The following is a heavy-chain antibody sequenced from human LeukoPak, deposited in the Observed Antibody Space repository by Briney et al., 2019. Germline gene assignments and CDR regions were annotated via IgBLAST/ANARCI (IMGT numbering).Heavy chain of an antibody. CDR1: GFTFSSYG. J-gene: IGHJ4*02. CDR3: VKEEVPRVCDWYDY. V-gene: IGHV3-30*18. CDR2: ISYEGGTK. D-gene: IGHD6-19*01. Sequence: GGSLRLSCAASGFTFSSYGMHWVRQAPGKGLEWVAVISYEGGTKYYADSVTGRFTISRDNSKNTLYLQMNSLRSEDTAVYYCVKEEVPRVCDWYDYWGQGTLVTVSS.